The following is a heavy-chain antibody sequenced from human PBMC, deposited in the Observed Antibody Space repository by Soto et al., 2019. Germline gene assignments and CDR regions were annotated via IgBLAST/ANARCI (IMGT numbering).Heavy chain of an antibody. Sequence: ASVKVSCKASGYTFTGYYMHWVRQAPGQGLEWMGWINANNGNTNYAQKLQGRVTMTTDTSTSTAYMELRSLRSDDTAVYYCARRFSSSSSTFDYWGQGTLVTVSS. CDR1: GYTFTGYY. D-gene: IGHD6-6*01. V-gene: IGHV1-18*04. J-gene: IGHJ4*02. CDR2: INANNGNT. CDR3: ARRFSSSSSTFDY.